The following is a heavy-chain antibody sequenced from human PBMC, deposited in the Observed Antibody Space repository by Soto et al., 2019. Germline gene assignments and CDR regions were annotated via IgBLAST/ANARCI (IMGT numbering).Heavy chain of an antibody. V-gene: IGHV3-21*01. CDR2: ISSSSSYI. D-gene: IGHD6-19*01. CDR3: AREPISIAVAGIDY. J-gene: IGHJ4*02. CDR1: GFTFSSYS. Sequence: EVQLVESGGGLVKPGGSLRLSCAASGFTFSSYSMNWVRQAPGKGLEWVSSISSSSSYIYYADSVKGRFTISRDNAKNSLYLQMNSLRAEDTAVYYCAREPISIAVAGIDYWGQGTLVTVSS.